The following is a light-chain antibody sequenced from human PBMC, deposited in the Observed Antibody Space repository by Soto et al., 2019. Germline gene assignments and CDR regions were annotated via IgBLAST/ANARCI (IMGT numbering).Light chain of an antibody. CDR2: AVS. Sequence: QSALTQPASVSGSPGQSITISCTGTSSDVGDYNYVSWYQHHPGKAPKLMIYAVSNRPSGVSTRFSGSKSGNTASLTISGLQAEDEADYYCSSYTSSSTVVFGGGTKPPS. CDR3: SSYTSSSTVV. CDR1: SSDVGDYNY. V-gene: IGLV2-14*01. J-gene: IGLJ2*01.